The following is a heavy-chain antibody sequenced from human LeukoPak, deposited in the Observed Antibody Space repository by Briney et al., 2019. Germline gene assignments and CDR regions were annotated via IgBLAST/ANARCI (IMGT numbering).Heavy chain of an antibody. D-gene: IGHD3-3*01. J-gene: IGHJ4*02. CDR3: AKVTEGVVILGGFDY. Sequence: PGGSLRLSCAASGFTFSSYSMNWVRQAPGKGLEWVSAISGSGGSTYYADSVKGRFTISRDNSKNTLYLQMNSLRAEDTAVYYCAKVTEGVVILGGFDYWGQGTLVTVSS. V-gene: IGHV3-23*01. CDR1: GFTFSSYS. CDR2: ISGSGGST.